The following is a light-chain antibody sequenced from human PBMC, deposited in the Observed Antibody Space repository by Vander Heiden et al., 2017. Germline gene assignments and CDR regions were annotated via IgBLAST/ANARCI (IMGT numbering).Light chain of an antibody. Sequence: PAPVSGSPGQSITISCTGTSSDVGSYNLVSWYQQHPGKAPKLMIYEVSKRPSGVSNRFSGSKSGNTASLTISGLQAEDEADYYCCSYAGSSTWVFGGGTKLTVL. CDR3: CSYAGSSTWV. CDR1: SSDVGSYNL. CDR2: EVS. J-gene: IGLJ3*02. V-gene: IGLV2-23*02.